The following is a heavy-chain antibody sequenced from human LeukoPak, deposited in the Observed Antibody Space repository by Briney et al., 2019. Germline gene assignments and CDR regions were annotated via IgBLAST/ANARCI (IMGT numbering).Heavy chain of an antibody. D-gene: IGHD2-21*01. J-gene: IGHJ4*02. CDR2: IKQDGSEK. CDR1: GFTFSSHW. CDR3: AKDLGYFIGIDY. V-gene: IGHV3-7*03. Sequence: GGSLRLSCAASGFTFSSHWMHWVRQAPGKGLEWVAIIKQDGSEKYYGDSVKGRFTISRDNSKNTLYLQMNSLRAEDTAVYYCAKDLGYFIGIDYWGQGTLVTVSS.